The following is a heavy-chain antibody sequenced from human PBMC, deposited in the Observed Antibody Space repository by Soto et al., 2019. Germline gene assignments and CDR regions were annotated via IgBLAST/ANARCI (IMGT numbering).Heavy chain of an antibody. CDR3: ARKYYDFWSGYYPLYFDY. CDR2: IYYSGST. D-gene: IGHD3-3*01. V-gene: IGHV4-39*01. CDR1: GGSISSSSYY. J-gene: IGHJ4*02. Sequence: PSETLSLTCTVSGGSISSSSYYWGWMRQPPGKGLEWIGSIYYSGSTYYNPSLKSRVTISVDTSKNQFSLKLSSVTAADTAVYYCARKYYDFWSGYYPLYFDYWGQGTLVTVSS.